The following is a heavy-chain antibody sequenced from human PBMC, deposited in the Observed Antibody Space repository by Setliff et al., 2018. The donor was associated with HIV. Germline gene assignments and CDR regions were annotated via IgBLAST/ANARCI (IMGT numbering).Heavy chain of an antibody. CDR1: GDSFNTYY. CDR3: ARGNXXLESFDY. CDR2: IYASGKT. V-gene: IGHV4-4*07. D-gene: IGHD3-3*01. Sequence: SETLSLTCTVSGDSFNTYYWSWIRQSGGKGLEWIGRIYASGKTTFNPSLKSRVRMSVDTSKNQFSLTLTSVTAYDTAVYYCARGNXXLESFDYWGQGALVTVSS. J-gene: IGHJ4*02.